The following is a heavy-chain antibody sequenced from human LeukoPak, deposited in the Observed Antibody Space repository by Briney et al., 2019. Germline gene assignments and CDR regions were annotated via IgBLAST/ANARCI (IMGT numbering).Heavy chain of an antibody. Sequence: PSETLSLTCAVYGGSFSGYYWSWIRQPPGKGLEWIGEINHSGSTNYNPSLKSRVTISVDTSKNQFSLKLSSVTAADTAVYYCASVVAAGADYYYMDVWGKGTTVTISS. CDR1: GGSFSGYY. V-gene: IGHV4-34*01. CDR3: ASVVAAGADYYYMDV. CDR2: INHSGST. J-gene: IGHJ6*03. D-gene: IGHD6-13*01.